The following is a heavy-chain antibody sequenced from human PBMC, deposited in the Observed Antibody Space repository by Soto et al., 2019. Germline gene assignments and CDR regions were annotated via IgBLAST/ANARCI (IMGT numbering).Heavy chain of an antibody. D-gene: IGHD1-1*01. J-gene: IGHJ6*02. Sequence: GGSLRLSCAASGFTFSAFEMNWVRQAPGKGLEWLSYIYNSGSTMTYADSVKGRFAVSRDNAKNSLYLEMYSLRAEDTAVYYCERESGGTGLDVWGQGTKVTFSS. CDR1: GFTFSAFE. CDR3: ERESGGTGLDV. CDR2: IYNSGSTM. V-gene: IGHV3-48*03.